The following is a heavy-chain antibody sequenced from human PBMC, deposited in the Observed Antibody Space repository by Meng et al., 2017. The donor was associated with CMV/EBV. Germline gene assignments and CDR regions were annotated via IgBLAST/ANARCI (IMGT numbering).Heavy chain of an antibody. CDR2: INHSGST. D-gene: IGHD1-14*01. V-gene: IGHV4-34*01. CDR3: ARAKTMDY. CDR1: GGSFSGYY. Sequence: SQTLSLTCAVYGGSFSGYYWSWIRQPPGKGLEWIGEINHSGSTNYNPSLKIRVTISVDTSKNQFSLKLSSVTAADTAVYYCARAKTMDYWGQGTLVTVSS. J-gene: IGHJ4*02.